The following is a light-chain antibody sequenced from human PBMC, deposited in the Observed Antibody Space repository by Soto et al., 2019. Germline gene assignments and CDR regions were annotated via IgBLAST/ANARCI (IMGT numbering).Light chain of an antibody. Sequence: QSVLTQPASVSGSPGQSITISCAGTTSDVGGHNSVSWFQQHPGKAPKLIIYQVSSRPSDISNRFSGSKSGNTASLTISGLQAEDEADYYCNSHRGGDSHVFGTGTKVTVL. J-gene: IGLJ1*01. V-gene: IGLV2-14*01. CDR2: QVS. CDR1: TSDVGGHNS. CDR3: NSHRGGDSHV.